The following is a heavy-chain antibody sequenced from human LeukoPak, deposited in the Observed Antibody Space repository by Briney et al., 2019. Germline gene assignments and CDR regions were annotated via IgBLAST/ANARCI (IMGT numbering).Heavy chain of an antibody. CDR2: ISSSSSTI. CDR3: ARGSSSWYPYYYYGMDV. V-gene: IGHV3-48*01. D-gene: IGHD6-13*01. CDR1: GFTFSSYS. J-gene: IGHJ6*02. Sequence: QPGGSLRLSCAASGFTFSSYSMNWVRQAPGKGLEWVSYISSSSSTIYYADSVKGRFTISRDNSKNTLYLQMNSLRAEDTAVYYCARGSSSWYPYYYYGMDVWGQGTTVTVSS.